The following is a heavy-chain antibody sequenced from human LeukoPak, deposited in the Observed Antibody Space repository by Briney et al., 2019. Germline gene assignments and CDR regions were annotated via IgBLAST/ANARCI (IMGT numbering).Heavy chain of an antibody. CDR3: ARDVNRMVYGWGYNWFDP. Sequence: GGSLRLSCAASGFTFSSYAMHWVRQAPGKGLEWVAVISYDGSNKYYADSVKGRFTISRDNSKNTLYLQMNSLRAEDTAVYYCARDVNRMVYGWGYNWFDPWGQGTLVTVSS. CDR1: GFTFSSYA. CDR2: ISYDGSNK. D-gene: IGHD2-8*01. J-gene: IGHJ5*02. V-gene: IGHV3-30-3*01.